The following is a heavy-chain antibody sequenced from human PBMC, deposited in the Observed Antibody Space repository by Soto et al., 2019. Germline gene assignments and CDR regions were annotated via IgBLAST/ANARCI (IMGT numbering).Heavy chain of an antibody. CDR2: ISGSGGST. V-gene: IGHV3-23*01. Sequence: PGGSLRLSCAASGFTFSSYAMGWVRQAPGKGLEWVSAISGSGGSTYYADSVKGRFTISRDNSKNTLYLQMNSLRAEDTAVYYCAKDGGRQWLIDAFDIWGQGTMVTVSS. D-gene: IGHD6-19*01. CDR3: AKDGGRQWLIDAFDI. J-gene: IGHJ3*02. CDR1: GFTFSSYA.